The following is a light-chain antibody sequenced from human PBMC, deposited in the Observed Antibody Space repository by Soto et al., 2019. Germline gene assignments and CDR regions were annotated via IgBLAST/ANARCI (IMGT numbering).Light chain of an antibody. J-gene: IGKJ3*01. Sequence: DIQMTQSPSSLSASVGDRVTITCRASQSISTYLNWYQQKPGKAPKFLIYAASSLQSGVPSRFSGSGSGTDFTLTINSLQPEDFATYYCQQTYNALTFGPGTKVDIK. CDR3: QQTYNALT. V-gene: IGKV1-39*01. CDR2: AAS. CDR1: QSISTY.